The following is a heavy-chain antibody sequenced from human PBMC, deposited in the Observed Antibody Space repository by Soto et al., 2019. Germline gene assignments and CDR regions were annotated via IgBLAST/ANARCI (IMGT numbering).Heavy chain of an antibody. J-gene: IGHJ5*02. CDR2: IVPILGTT. CDR3: AKKNPHGDSNKAWLDP. D-gene: IGHD2-15*01. V-gene: IGHV1-69*01. CDR1: GGTFVSSA. Sequence: QVQLVQSGAELKEPGSSVRVSCRVSGGTFVSSAFAWVRQSLGEGIEWMGGIVPILGTTKYAEKFQGRVTISADASTRTAYLELSSLVLADTAVYFCAKKNPHGDSNKAWLDPWGQGTLVIVSS.